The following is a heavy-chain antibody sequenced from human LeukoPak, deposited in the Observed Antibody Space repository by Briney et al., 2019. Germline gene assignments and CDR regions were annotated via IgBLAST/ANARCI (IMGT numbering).Heavy chain of an antibody. CDR2: INVNGGAM. D-gene: IGHD6-13*01. Sequence: GGSLRLSCAASGFSFKDYYYSWIRQAPGRGLEWVSLINVNGGAMYYADFVKGRFTISRENVQNSVYLEMNSLRDEDTAVYYCARGPRIQAAGSYFFDYWGQGSLVTVSS. J-gene: IGHJ4*02. V-gene: IGHV3-11*01. CDR1: GFSFKDYY. CDR3: ARGPRIQAAGSYFFDY.